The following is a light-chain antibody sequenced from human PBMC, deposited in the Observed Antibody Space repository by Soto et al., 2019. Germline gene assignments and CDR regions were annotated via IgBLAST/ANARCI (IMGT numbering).Light chain of an antibody. V-gene: IGKV3-20*01. CDR2: DTS. CDR3: QQYGTSEII. Sequence: IVLTQSPGTLSLSPGERATLSCSTSQSVSNTYVAWYQQKPGQAPRLLIYDTSSRVTGIPDRFSGSGSGTDFTLTISRLEPEDFAVFYCQQYGTSEIIFGQGTRL. CDR1: QSVSNTY. J-gene: IGKJ5*01.